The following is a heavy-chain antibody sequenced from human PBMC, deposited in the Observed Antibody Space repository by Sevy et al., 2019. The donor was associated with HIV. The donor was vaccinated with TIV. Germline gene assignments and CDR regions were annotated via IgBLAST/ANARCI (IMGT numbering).Heavy chain of an antibody. V-gene: IGHV4-31*03. D-gene: IGHD3-22*01. CDR1: GGSISSGGYY. J-gene: IGHJ5*02. CDR3: ARAVTMIEVVTGWFDP. Sequence: SETLSLTCTVSGGSISSGGYYWSWIRQHPGEGLEWIGYIYYSGSTYYNPSLMSRATISVDTSKNQFSLKLSSVTAADTAVYYCARAVTMIEVVTGWFDPWGQGTLVTVSS. CDR2: IYYSGST.